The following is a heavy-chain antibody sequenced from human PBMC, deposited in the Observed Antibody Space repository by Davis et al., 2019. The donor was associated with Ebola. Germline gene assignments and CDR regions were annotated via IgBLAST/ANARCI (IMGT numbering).Heavy chain of an antibody. CDR3: ARGHISWFGVTYRFDP. CDR1: GGSISSPF. V-gene: IGHV4-59*11. D-gene: IGHD3-10*01. Sequence: PSETLSLTCLVSGGSISSPFWSWIRQPPGKGLEWIGYIYYSGDTSYNPSLNSRVTISVDTSKNQFSLKLSSVTAADTAVYYCARGHISWFGVTYRFDPWGQGTLVTVSS. J-gene: IGHJ5*02. CDR2: IYYSGDT.